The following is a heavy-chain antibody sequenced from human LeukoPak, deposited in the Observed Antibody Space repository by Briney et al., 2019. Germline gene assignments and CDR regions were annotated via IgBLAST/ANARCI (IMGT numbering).Heavy chain of an antibody. Sequence: PGGSLRLSCAASGFTFSSYAMSWVRQAPGKGLEWVSAISGSGGSTYYADSVKGRFTISRDNSKNTLYLQMNSLRAEDTAVYYCAKDSSSTWRKGSYFDYWGQGTLVTVCS. V-gene: IGHV3-23*01. CDR3: AKDSSSTWRKGSYFDY. CDR2: ISGSGGST. D-gene: IGHD6-13*01. CDR1: GFTFSSYA. J-gene: IGHJ4*02.